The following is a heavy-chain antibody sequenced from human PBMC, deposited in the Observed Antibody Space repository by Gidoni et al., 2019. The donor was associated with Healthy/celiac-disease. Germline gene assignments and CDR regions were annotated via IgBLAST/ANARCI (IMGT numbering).Heavy chain of an antibody. CDR3: ARGGVVVAPYYYYMDV. J-gene: IGHJ6*03. V-gene: IGHV4-34*01. CDR2: INHSGST. CDR1: GGSFRGYY. Sequence: QVQLQQWGAGLLKPSETLSLTCAVYGGSFRGYYWSWIRQPPGKGLEWIGEINHSGSTNYNPSLKRRVTISVDTSKNQFSLKLSSVTAADTAVYYCARGGVVVAPYYYYMDVWGKGTTVTVSS. D-gene: IGHD2-15*01.